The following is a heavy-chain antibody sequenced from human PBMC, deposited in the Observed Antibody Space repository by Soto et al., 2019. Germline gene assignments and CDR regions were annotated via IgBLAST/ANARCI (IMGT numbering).Heavy chain of an antibody. CDR3: AREVQYWFDP. CDR2: IYHSGTT. CDR1: GGSFSIYY. D-gene: IGHD1-1*01. J-gene: IGHJ5*02. Sequence: SETLSLTCTVSGGSFSIYYWSWILQRPGKGLEWIGYIYHSGTTTYNPSLKSRVTISVDTSKNQIYLRLSSVTAADTAVYYCAREVQYWFDPWGQGTLVTVSS. V-gene: IGHV4-59*01.